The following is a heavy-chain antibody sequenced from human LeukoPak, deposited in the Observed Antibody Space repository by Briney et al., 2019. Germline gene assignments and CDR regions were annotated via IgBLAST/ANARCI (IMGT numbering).Heavy chain of an antibody. D-gene: IGHD4-17*01. CDR1: GYTFTGYY. V-gene: IGHV1-2*02. J-gene: IGHJ4*02. CDR2: INPNSGGT. CDR3: ARKVRTKVPTVGLDY. Sequence: ASVKVSCKASGYTFTGYYMHWVRQAPGQGLEWMGWINPNSGGTNYAQKFQGRVTMTRDTSISTAYMELSRLRYNGTAVYHCARKVRTKVPTVGLDYWGQGTLVTVSS.